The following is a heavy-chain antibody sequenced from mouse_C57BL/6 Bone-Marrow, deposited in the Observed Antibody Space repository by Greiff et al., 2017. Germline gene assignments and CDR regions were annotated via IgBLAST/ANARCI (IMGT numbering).Heavy chain of an antibody. CDR1: GYTFTSYG. CDR3: APTGTAY. V-gene: IGHV1-81*01. D-gene: IGHD4-1*02. J-gene: IGHJ3*01. Sequence: VQGVESGAELARPGASVKLSCKASGYTFTSYGISWVKQRTGQGLEWIGEIHPSNGNTNYNEKFKGKATLTADKSSSTAYMELRSLTSEDSAVYFCAPTGTAYWGQGTLVTVSA. CDR2: IHPSNGNT.